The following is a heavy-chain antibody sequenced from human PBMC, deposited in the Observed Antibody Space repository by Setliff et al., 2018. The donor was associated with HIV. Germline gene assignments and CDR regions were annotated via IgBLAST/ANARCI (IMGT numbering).Heavy chain of an antibody. V-gene: IGHV4-34*01. CDR3: ARAHPSGGFDY. Sequence: PSETLSLTCAVYGGSFSGYYWTWIRQPPGKGLEWIGEITHSGSTNYNPSLETRVTISVDTSKNQFSLKLSSVTAADTAVYYCARAHPSGGFDYWGQGTLVTVSS. CDR2: ITHSGST. D-gene: IGHD3-10*01. CDR1: GGSFSGYY. J-gene: IGHJ4*02.